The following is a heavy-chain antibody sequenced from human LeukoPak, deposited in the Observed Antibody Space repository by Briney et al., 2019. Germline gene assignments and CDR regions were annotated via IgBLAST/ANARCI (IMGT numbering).Heavy chain of an antibody. Sequence: PGGSLRLSCAASGFTFSSYSMNWVRQAPGKGLEWVSYISSSSSTIYYADSVKGRFTISRDNAKNSLYLQMNSLRAEDTAVYYCARDVARPPMGFDYWGQGTLVTVSS. J-gene: IGHJ4*02. V-gene: IGHV3-48*04. CDR1: GFTFSSYS. CDR3: ARDVARPPMGFDY. CDR2: ISSSSSTI. D-gene: IGHD6-6*01.